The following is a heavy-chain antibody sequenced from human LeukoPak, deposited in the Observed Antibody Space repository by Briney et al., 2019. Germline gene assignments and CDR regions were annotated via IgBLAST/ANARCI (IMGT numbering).Heavy chain of an antibody. D-gene: IGHD2-2*01. V-gene: IGHV5-51*01. CDR2: IYPGDSDT. J-gene: IGHJ4*02. CDR3: ARQGPLGYCSSPSCFPSFDY. CDR1: GYNFTNSW. Sequence: GESLKISCKGSGYNFTNSWIAWVPQIPGKGLEWMGIIYPGDSDTRYSPSFQGQVTISTDKSISTAYLQWSSLKASDTAIYYCARQGPLGYCSSPSCFPSFDYRGQGTLVTVSS.